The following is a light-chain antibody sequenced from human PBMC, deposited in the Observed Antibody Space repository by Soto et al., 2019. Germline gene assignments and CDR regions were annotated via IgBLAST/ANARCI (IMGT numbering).Light chain of an antibody. V-gene: IGKV2-30*02. CDR2: KIS. CDR1: QGLVHSDGNTY. J-gene: IGKJ2*01. Sequence: DVVMTQSPLSLPVTLGQPASISCTSSQGLVHSDGNTYLSWFQQRPGQAPRRLIYKISNRDSGVPDRFSGSGSGTDFTLKISRVEAEYVGVYYCMQGTHWPFTFGQGTKLEIK. CDR3: MQGTHWPFT.